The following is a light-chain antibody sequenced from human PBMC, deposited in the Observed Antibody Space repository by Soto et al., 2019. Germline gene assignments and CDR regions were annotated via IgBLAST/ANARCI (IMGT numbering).Light chain of an antibody. V-gene: IGKV3-11*01. CDR2: DAS. J-gene: IGKJ1*01. Sequence: EIVLTQSPATLSLSPGERATISCRASQSVSSYFAWYQQKPGQAPRLLIYDASNRATGIPARFSGSGSGTDFTLTISSVGPEDFAVYYCQQRGNWPLTFGQGTKVEIK. CDR3: QQRGNWPLT. CDR1: QSVSSY.